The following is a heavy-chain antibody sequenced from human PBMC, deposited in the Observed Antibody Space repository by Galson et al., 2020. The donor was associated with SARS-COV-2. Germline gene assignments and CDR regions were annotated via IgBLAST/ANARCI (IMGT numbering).Heavy chain of an antibody. Sequence: GWSLRLSCAASGFTFSSYEMNWVRQAPGKGLEWVSYISSSGSTIYYEDSVKGRFTISRDNAKNSLYLQMNSLRAEDTAVYYCARGGGRQWLVHYFDYWGQGTLVTVSS. D-gene: IGHD6-19*01. CDR2: ISSSGSTI. CDR3: ARGGGRQWLVHYFDY. V-gene: IGHV3-48*03. CDR1: GFTFSSYE. J-gene: IGHJ4*02.